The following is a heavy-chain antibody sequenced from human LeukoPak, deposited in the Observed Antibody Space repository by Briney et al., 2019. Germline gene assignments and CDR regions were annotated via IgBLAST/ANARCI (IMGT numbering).Heavy chain of an antibody. D-gene: IGHD6-13*01. J-gene: IGHJ4*02. CDR3: ASRGIAAAAHFGY. V-gene: IGHV4-39*01. CDR2: IFYTGSA. Sequence: SETLSLTCTVSGGSISSGRYYWGWIRQPPGKRLEWIGSIFYTGSAHYNPSLESRAIISIDTAKNQFSLKVRSVTAADTAVYFCASRGIAAAAHFGYWGQGSLVTVSS. CDR1: GGSISSGRYY.